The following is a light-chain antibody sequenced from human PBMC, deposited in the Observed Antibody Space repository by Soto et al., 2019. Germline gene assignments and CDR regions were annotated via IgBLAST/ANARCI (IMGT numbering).Light chain of an antibody. Sequence: EIVMTQSPATPSVSPRERATLSCRATQTVSSNLAWYQQKPGHAPRLLIYGGSTTATGIPDRISGSGSGTDFTLTISRLEPEDFAVYYCQQYGSSPPTFGQGTKVDIK. CDR1: QTVSSN. V-gene: IGKV3-20*01. J-gene: IGKJ1*01. CDR2: GGS. CDR3: QQYGSSPPT.